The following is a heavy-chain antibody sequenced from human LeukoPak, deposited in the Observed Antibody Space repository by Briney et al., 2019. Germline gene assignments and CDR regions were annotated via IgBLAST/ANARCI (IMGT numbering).Heavy chain of an antibody. J-gene: IGHJ4*02. V-gene: IGHV3-7*01. D-gene: IGHD3-22*01. CDR1: GFTFNRYW. CDR2: IKEDGSVK. CDR3: ASPGGVIPFDY. Sequence: PGGSLRLSCTASGFTFNRYWMSWVRQAPGKGLEWVASIKEDGSVKYYVDSVTGRFTIFRDNAKNSLHLQMNSLKFEDTAVYYCASPGGVIPFDYWGQGTLVTVSS.